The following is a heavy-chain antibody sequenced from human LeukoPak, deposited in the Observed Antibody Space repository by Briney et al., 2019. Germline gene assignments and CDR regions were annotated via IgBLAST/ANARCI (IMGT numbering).Heavy chain of an antibody. Sequence: PSETLSLTCGVYGGSFSGYYWTWIRQPPGKGLEWIGEINHRGSTNYNPSLKSRVTISVDTSKNQFSLKLNSVTAADTAVYYCAREARGRYDSSGYYGYWGQGILVTVSS. V-gene: IGHV4-34*01. CDR2: INHRGST. J-gene: IGHJ4*02. CDR3: AREARGRYDSSGYYGY. D-gene: IGHD3-22*01. CDR1: GGSFSGYY.